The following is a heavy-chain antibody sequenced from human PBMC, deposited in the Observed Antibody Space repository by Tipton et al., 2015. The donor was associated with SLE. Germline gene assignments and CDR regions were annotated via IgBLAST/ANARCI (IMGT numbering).Heavy chain of an antibody. D-gene: IGHD6-25*01. J-gene: IGHJ4*02. V-gene: IGHV3-7*01. Sequence: GSLRLSCAASGFTFSSYSMSWVRQAPGKGLEWVANIKQDGSEKYYVDSVKGRFTISRDNAKNSLYLQMNSLRAEDTAVYYCARSNVAAHFDYWGQGTLVTVSS. CDR1: GFTFSSYS. CDR3: ARSNVAAHFDY. CDR2: IKQDGSEK.